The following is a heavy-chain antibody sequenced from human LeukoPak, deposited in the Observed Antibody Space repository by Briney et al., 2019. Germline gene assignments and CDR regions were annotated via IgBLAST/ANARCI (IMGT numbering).Heavy chain of an antibody. D-gene: IGHD1-26*01. Sequence: VASVKVSSKASGYTFTGYYMHWVRQAPGQGLEWMGWINPNSGGTNYAQKFQGRVTMTRDTSISTAYMELSRLRSDDTAVYYCARGYSGSYYDYYYMDVWGKGTTVTVSS. CDR1: GYTFTGYY. J-gene: IGHJ6*03. CDR3: ARGYSGSYYDYYYMDV. CDR2: INPNSGGT. V-gene: IGHV1-2*02.